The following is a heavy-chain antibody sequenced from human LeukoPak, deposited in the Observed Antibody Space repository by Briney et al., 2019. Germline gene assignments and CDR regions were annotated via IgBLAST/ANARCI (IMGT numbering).Heavy chain of an antibody. V-gene: IGHV3-23*01. D-gene: IGHD2-8*01. Sequence: GGSLRLSCAASGFTFSSYSMNWVRQAPGKGLEWISTISGDSVYYADSVKGRFTISRDNSKNTLFLQMNSLRAEDTAIYYCAKDSYSHNGIFDALDIWGQGTMVTVSS. CDR1: GFTFSSYS. CDR3: AKDSYSHNGIFDALDI. CDR2: ISGDSV. J-gene: IGHJ3*02.